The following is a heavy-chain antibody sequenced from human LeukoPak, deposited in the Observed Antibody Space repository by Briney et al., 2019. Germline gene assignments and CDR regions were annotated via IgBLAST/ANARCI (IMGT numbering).Heavy chain of an antibody. D-gene: IGHD2-21*01. CDR3: AKSGDVLAYDG. J-gene: IGHJ3*01. V-gene: IGHV3-23*01. Sequence: GGSLRLSCTASGFTFGDYAISWVRQAPGKGLQWVSATSGSGGSTYYADSVRGRFTISRDNSKNTVYLQMNSLRAEDTAIYYCAKSGDVLAYDGWGQGTMVTVSS. CDR1: GFTFGDYA. CDR2: TSGSGGST.